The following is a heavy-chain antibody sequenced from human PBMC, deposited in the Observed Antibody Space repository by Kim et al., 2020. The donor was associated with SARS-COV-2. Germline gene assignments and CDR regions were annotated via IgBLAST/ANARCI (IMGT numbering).Heavy chain of an antibody. Sequence: SETLSLTCAVYGGSFSGYYWSWIRQPPGKGLEWIGEINHSGSTNYNPSLKSRVTISVDTSKNQFSLKLSSVTAADTAVYYCACLIQQLDNNWFDPWGQGTLVTVSS. CDR3: ACLIQQLDNNWFDP. CDR2: INHSGST. CDR1: GGSFSGYY. J-gene: IGHJ5*02. V-gene: IGHV4-34*01. D-gene: IGHD6-13*01.